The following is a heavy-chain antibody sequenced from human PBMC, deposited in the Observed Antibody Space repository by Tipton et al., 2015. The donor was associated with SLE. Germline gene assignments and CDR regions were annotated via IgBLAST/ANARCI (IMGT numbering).Heavy chain of an antibody. CDR1: GGSISRHY. CDR2: IFYSGIT. Sequence: TLSLTCTVSGGSISRHYWRWIRQPPGGGLDWIGYIFYSGITKYNPSLKSRVSLSIDTSKNQFALKLSSVTAADTALYYCARTYGDAAFDLWGQGTKVTVSS. V-gene: IGHV4-59*11. D-gene: IGHD4-17*01. J-gene: IGHJ3*01. CDR3: ARTYGDAAFDL.